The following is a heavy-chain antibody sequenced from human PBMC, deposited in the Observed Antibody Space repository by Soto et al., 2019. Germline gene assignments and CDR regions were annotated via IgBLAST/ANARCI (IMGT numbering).Heavy chain of an antibody. D-gene: IGHD6-19*01. CDR3: ARGGGSFSSGWYYDY. J-gene: IGHJ4*02. V-gene: IGHV4-59*08. CDR2: IYYSGSI. Sequence: QVQLQESDPGLVKPSETLSLTCTVSGVSITYSYWNWVRQPPGKGLEWIGFIYYSGSIKYNPSLESRVTMAVDTSKNQLSLKLTSVTATDTAVYYCARGGGSFSSGWYYDYWGQGTLVTVSS. CDR1: GVSITYSY.